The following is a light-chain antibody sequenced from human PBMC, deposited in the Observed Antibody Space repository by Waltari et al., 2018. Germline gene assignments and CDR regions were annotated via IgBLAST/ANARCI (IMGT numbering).Light chain of an antibody. J-gene: IGLJ2*01. CDR2: EVN. CDR1: NNDIGSYNL. CDR3: CSYAGTPRVG. V-gene: IGLV2-23*02. Sequence: QSALTQPASVSGSPGQSITISCTGTNNDIGSYNLVSWYQQHPGKAPKVIIFEVNKRPSGVSNRFTGSKSGNTASLTVSGLHPEDEADYYCCSYAGTPRVGFGGGTKLTVL.